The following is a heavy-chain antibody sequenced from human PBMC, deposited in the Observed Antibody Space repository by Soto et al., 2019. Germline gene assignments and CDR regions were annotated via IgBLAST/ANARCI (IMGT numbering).Heavy chain of an antibody. Sequence: ASVKVSCKASGYTFTSYGISWVRQAPGQGLEWMGGISGYGGKTSYRQKFQDRITMTRDTSTSTFYMELSSLRSEDTAVYYCARGGQTGSSWFSWGQGTLVTVSS. D-gene: IGHD6-13*01. CDR1: GYTFTSYG. V-gene: IGHV1-18*01. J-gene: IGHJ5*02. CDR3: ARGGQTGSSWFS. CDR2: ISGYGGKT.